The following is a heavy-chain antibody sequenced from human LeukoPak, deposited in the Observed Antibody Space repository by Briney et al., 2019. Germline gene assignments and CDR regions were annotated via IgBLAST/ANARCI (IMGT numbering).Heavy chain of an antibody. CDR3: ARRSRITIFGVVSHFDY. D-gene: IGHD3-3*01. V-gene: IGHV3-48*01. CDR2: ISSSSSTI. CDR1: GFTFSSYS. Sequence: GGSLRLSCAASGFTFSSYSMNWVRQAPGKGLEWVSYISSSSSTIYYADSVKGRFTISRDNAKNSLYLQMNSLRAEDTAVYYCARRSRITIFGVVSHFDYWGQGTLVTVSS. J-gene: IGHJ4*02.